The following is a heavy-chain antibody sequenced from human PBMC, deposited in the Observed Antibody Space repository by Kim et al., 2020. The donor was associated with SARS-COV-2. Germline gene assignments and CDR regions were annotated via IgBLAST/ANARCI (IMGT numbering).Heavy chain of an antibody. J-gene: IGHJ4*02. CDR3: AKDRGREYQLLSDFDY. CDR1: GFTFSSYA. Sequence: GGSLRLSCAASGFTFSSYAMSWVRQAPGKGLEWVSAISGSGGSTYYADSVKGRFTISRDNSKNTLYLQMNSLRAEDTAVYYCAKDRGREYQLLSDFDYWGQGTLVTVSS. D-gene: IGHD2-2*01. CDR2: ISGSGGST. V-gene: IGHV3-23*01.